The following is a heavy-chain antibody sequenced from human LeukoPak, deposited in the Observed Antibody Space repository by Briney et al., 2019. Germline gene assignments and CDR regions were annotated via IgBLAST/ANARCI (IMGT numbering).Heavy chain of an antibody. CDR2: IYDTGST. J-gene: IGHJ3*02. CDR1: GGSISNYC. CDR3: ARVRNYPDAFDI. V-gene: IGHV4-59*01. D-gene: IGHD5-24*01. Sequence: PSGTLSLTCTVSGGSISNYCWAWIRQPPGKGLEWIGYIYDTGSTKYNPSLKSRLTISLHTSRNQFSLNLSSLTAADTAIYYCARVRNYPDAFDIWGQGRMVTVSS.